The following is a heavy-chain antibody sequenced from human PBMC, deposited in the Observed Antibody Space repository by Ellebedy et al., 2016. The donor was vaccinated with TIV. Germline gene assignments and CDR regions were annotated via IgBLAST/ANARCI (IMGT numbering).Heavy chain of an antibody. CDR3: IRGYYYGSGNLDY. CDR2: IRNEIYGGTA. CDR1: GFTFGDYA. V-gene: IGHV3-49*03. J-gene: IGHJ4*02. D-gene: IGHD3-10*01. Sequence: GESLKISXIGSGFTFGDYAVSWFRQAPGKGLEWVGFIRNEIYGGTAEYAASVKGRFSISRDDSKSIAYLQMNSLTTEDTAVYYCIRGYYYGSGNLDYWGQGTLVTVSS.